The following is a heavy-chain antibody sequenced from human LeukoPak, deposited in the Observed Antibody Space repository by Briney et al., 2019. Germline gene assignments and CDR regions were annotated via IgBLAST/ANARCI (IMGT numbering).Heavy chain of an antibody. CDR3: ARDGLWFGESQYYFDY. V-gene: IGHV3-30-3*01. CDR2: ISYDGSNK. CDR1: GFTFSSYA. Sequence: PGRSLRLSCAASGFTFSSYAMHWVRQAPGKGLEWVAVISYDGSNKYYADSVKGRFTISRDNSKNTLYLHLHSLRAEDTAVYYCARDGLWFGESQYYFDYWGQGTLVTVSS. J-gene: IGHJ4*02. D-gene: IGHD3-10*01.